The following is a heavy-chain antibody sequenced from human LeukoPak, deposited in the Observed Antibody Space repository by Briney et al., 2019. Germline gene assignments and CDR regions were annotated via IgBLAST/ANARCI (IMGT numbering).Heavy chain of an antibody. D-gene: IGHD3-10*01. J-gene: IGHJ4*02. CDR3: ARAIGGPIGDPDY. CDR2: INPNSGGT. CDR1: GYTFTGYY. Sequence: ASVKVSCKASGYTFTGYYMHWVRQAPGQGLEWMGRINPNSGGTNYAQKFQGRVTMTRDTSISTAYMEPSRLRSDDTAVYYCARAIGGPIGDPDYWGQGTLVTVSS. V-gene: IGHV1-2*06.